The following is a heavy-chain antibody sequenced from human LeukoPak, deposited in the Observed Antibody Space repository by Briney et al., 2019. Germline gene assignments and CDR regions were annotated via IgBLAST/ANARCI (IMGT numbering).Heavy chain of an antibody. CDR2: ISGSGGST. CDR3: ARLKGYCSSTSCYDYMDV. CDR1: GFTFSSYA. D-gene: IGHD2-2*01. Sequence: GGSLRLSCAASGFTFSSYAMSWVRQAPGKGLEWVSAISGSGGSTYYADSVKGRFTISRDNSKNTLYLQMNSLRAEDTAVYYCARLKGYCSSTSCYDYMDVWGKGTTVTVSS. V-gene: IGHV3-23*01. J-gene: IGHJ6*03.